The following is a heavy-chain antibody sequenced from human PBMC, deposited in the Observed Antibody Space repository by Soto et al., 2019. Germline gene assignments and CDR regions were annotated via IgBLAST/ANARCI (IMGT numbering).Heavy chain of an antibody. CDR3: ARVAYCGGDCYRGFDP. CDR2: IYHSGST. J-gene: IGHJ5*02. D-gene: IGHD2-21*02. Sequence: QLQLQESGSGLVKPSQTLSLTCAVSGGSISSGGYSWSWIRQPPGKGLEWIGYIYHSGSTYYNPSLKRRVTISVDRSKNQFSRKLSSVTAADTAVYYCARVAYCGGDCYRGFDPWGQGTLVTVSS. V-gene: IGHV4-30-2*01. CDR1: GGSISSGGYS.